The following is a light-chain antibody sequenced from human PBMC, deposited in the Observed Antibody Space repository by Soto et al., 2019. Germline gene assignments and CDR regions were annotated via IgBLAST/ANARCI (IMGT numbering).Light chain of an antibody. CDR1: SSDVGGYNY. J-gene: IGLJ1*01. Sequence: QSVLTRPASVSGSPGQSITISCTGTSSDVGGYNYVSWYQQYPGKAPKILIYDVTTRPSGVSDRFSGSKSGNTASLTISGLQAEDDADYYCSSFTSRFTFNYVFGTGTKVTVL. CDR3: SSFTSRFTFNYV. V-gene: IGLV2-14*03. CDR2: DVT.